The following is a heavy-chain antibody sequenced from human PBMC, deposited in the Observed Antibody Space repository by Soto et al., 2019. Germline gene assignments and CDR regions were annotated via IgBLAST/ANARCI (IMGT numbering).Heavy chain of an antibody. CDR1: GYTLTSYY. D-gene: IGHD3-10*01. CDR2: INPSGGSP. CDR3: ARDPFYGNRWQGEDYNYHYGMDV. Sequence: ASVKVSCKASGYTLTSYYMHWVRQAPGQGLEWMGIINPSGGSPNYAQKFQGRVTMTRDTSTSTVYMELSSLRSEDTAVYYCARDPFYGNRWQGEDYNYHYGMDVWGQGTTVTVSS. V-gene: IGHV1-46*01. J-gene: IGHJ6*02.